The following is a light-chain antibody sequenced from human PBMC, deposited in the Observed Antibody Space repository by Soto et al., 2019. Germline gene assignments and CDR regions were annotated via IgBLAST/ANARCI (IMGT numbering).Light chain of an antibody. Sequence: EKVMTQSPATLSVSPGERATLSRRASQSVGSDLAWYQQKAGQAPRLLIYGASLRATGIPARFSGSGSGTHFTLTITRLEPEDSAVYYCQQYGSSPITFGQGTRLEIK. CDR1: QSVGSD. V-gene: IGKV3-15*01. CDR2: GAS. J-gene: IGKJ5*01. CDR3: QQYGSSPIT.